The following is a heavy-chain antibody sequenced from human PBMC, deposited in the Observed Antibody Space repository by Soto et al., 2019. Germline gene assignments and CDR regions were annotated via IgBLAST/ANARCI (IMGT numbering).Heavy chain of an antibody. Sequence: PSETLSLTCTVSGGSISSYYWSWIRQPPGKGLEWIGYIYYSGSTNYNPSLKSRVTISVDTSKNQFSLKLSSVTAADTAVYYCARGLRFLEWLFNDAGGEAFDIWGQGTMVTVSS. J-gene: IGHJ3*02. CDR2: IYYSGST. CDR1: GGSISSYY. V-gene: IGHV4-59*01. D-gene: IGHD3-3*01. CDR3: ARGLRFLEWLFNDAGGEAFDI.